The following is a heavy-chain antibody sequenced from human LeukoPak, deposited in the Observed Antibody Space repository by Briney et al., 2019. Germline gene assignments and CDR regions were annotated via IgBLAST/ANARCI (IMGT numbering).Heavy chain of an antibody. J-gene: IGHJ5*02. D-gene: IGHD3-3*01. V-gene: IGHV3-30*03. CDR3: ARAAGPSITIFGVVRNWFDP. Sequence: GGSLRLSCAASGFTFSSYGMHWVRQAPGKGLEWVAVISYDGSNKYYADSVKGRLTISRDNSKNTLYLQMNSLRAEDTAVYYCARAAGPSITIFGVVRNWFDPWGQGTLVTVSS. CDR1: GFTFSSYG. CDR2: ISYDGSNK.